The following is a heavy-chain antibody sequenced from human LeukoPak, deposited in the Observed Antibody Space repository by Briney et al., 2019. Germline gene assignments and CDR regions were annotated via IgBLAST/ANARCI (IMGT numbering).Heavy chain of an antibody. J-gene: IGHJ4*02. CDR1: GESFSDYY. Sequence: SETLSLTCAVYGESFSDYYWSWIRQPPEKGLEWIWQISHDGNTNYNPSLKSRVTLSTDTSKNQFSLRLTSVTTADTAIYYCARRREWNDVLDSWGQGTPVTVSS. CDR3: ARRREWNDVLDS. V-gene: IGHV4-34*01. D-gene: IGHD1-1*01. CDR2: ISHDGNT.